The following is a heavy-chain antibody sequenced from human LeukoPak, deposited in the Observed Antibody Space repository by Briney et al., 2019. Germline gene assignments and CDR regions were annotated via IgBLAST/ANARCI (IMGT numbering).Heavy chain of an antibody. Sequence: GGSLRLSCAASGFTFSSYWMSWVRQAPGKGLEWVGNIKQDGSEKYYVDSVKGRFTISRDNAKNSLYLQMNSLRAEDTAVYYCARPGGGVVVAATLPYYFDYWGQGTLVTVSS. V-gene: IGHV3-7*03. D-gene: IGHD2-15*01. CDR2: IKQDGSEK. CDR3: ARPGGGVVVAATLPYYFDY. J-gene: IGHJ4*02. CDR1: GFTFSSYW.